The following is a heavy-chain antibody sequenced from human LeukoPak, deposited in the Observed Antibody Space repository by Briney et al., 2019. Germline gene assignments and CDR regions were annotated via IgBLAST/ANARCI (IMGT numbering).Heavy chain of an antibody. CDR3: ARDHSVAGLNLGFWFDP. CDR1: GGTFSYYA. CDR2: IIPIFGTA. V-gene: IGHV1-69*01. Sequence: SVKVSCKASGGTFSYYAISWVRQAPGQGLEWMGGIIPIFGTANYAQKFQGRVTITADESTSTAYMELSSLRSEDTAVYYCARDHSVAGLNLGFWFDPWGQGTLVTVSS. D-gene: IGHD6-19*01. J-gene: IGHJ5*02.